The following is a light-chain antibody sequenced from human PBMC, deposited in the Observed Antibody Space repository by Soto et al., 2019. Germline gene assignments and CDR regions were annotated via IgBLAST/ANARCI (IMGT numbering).Light chain of an antibody. Sequence: QSALTQPAAVSGSPGQSITISCTGTSSDVGGYNYVSWYQQHPGKAPKLMIYEVSNRPSGVSNRFSGSKSGNTAALTISGLQAEDEADYYCISYTSSSTRDVFGTGTKLTVL. V-gene: IGLV2-14*01. CDR3: ISYTSSSTRDV. CDR2: EVS. J-gene: IGLJ1*01. CDR1: SSDVGGYNY.